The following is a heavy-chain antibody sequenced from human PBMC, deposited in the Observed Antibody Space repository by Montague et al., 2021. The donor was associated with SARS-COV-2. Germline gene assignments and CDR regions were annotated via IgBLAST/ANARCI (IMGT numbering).Heavy chain of an antibody. CDR3: ARDLPSFFLGIAVAGPFDP. Sequence: SLRLSCAASGFTFSSYAMSWVRQAPGKGLEWVSTFTGGSGGSTYYANSVKGRFTISRDSSKNSLYLQMNSLRAEDTAVYYCARDLPSFFLGIAVAGPFDPWGQGTLVTASS. V-gene: IGHV3-23*01. CDR1: GFTFSSYA. J-gene: IGHJ5*02. CDR2: FTGGSGGST. D-gene: IGHD6-19*01.